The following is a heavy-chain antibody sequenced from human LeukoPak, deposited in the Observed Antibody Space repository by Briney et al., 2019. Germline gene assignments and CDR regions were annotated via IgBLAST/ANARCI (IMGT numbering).Heavy chain of an antibody. Sequence: SETLSLTCTVSGGSISSYYWSWIRQPPGKGLEWIGYIYYSGSTNYNPSLKSRVTISVDTSKNQFSLKLSSVTAADTAVYYCARLGDYVWGSYRYTDAFDIWGQGTMVTVSS. CDR1: GGSISSYY. D-gene: IGHD3-16*02. V-gene: IGHV4-59*08. CDR3: ARLGDYVWGSYRYTDAFDI. CDR2: IYYSGST. J-gene: IGHJ3*02.